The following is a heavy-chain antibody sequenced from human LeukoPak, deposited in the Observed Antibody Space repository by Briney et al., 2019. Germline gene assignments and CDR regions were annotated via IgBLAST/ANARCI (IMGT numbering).Heavy chain of an antibody. D-gene: IGHD3-3*01. J-gene: IGHJ6*03. CDR1: GGTFSSYA. V-gene: IGHV1-69*01. Sequence: SVKVSCKASGGTFSSYAISWVRQAPGQGLEWMGGIIPIFGTANYAQKFQGRVTITADESTSKAYMELSSLRSEDTAVYYCARGLGTIFGVVTNMDVWGKGTTVTVSS. CDR2: IIPIFGTA. CDR3: ARGLGTIFGVVTNMDV.